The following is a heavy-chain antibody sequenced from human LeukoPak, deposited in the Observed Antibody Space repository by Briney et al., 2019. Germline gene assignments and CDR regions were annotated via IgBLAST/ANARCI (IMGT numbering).Heavy chain of an antibody. CDR2: IKPDGSEK. CDR1: GFTFSGYW. Sequence: GRSLTLSCAASGFTFSGYWMSWIRQPPGKGLEWVANIKPDGSEKYYVDSVKGRFTISRENAKNSLYLQMNSLRAEDTAGYYCARDRIQLWSHDYWGQGTLVTVSS. J-gene: IGHJ4*02. CDR3: ARDRIQLWSHDY. V-gene: IGHV3-7*04. D-gene: IGHD5-18*01.